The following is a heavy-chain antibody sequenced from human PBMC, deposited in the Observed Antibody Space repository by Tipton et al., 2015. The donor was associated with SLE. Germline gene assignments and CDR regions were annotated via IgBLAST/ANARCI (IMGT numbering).Heavy chain of an antibody. V-gene: IGHV3-33*01. D-gene: IGHD1-26*01. CDR3: ARGSGVWMSNSDY. J-gene: IGHJ4*02. CDR2: VWYDGSNK. CDR1: GFPFSSYG. Sequence: RSLRLSCAASGFPFSSYGMHWVRQAPGKGLEWVAIVWYDGSNKYHADSVEGRFTISRDHSKNTLYLQMNSLRAEDAAVYYCARGSGVWMSNSDYWGQGTLVPVSS.